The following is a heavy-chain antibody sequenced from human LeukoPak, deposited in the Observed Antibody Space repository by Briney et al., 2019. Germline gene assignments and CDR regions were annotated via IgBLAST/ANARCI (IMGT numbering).Heavy chain of an antibody. CDR3: AKNQYSSSSGIDY. V-gene: IGHV3-30*02. D-gene: IGHD6-6*01. Sequence: GGSLRLSCAASGFTFSSYGMHWVRLAPGKGLEWVAFIRYDGSNKYYADSVKGRFTISRDNSKNTLYLQMNSPRAEDTAVYYCAKNQYSSSSGIDYWGQGTLVTVSS. CDR2: IRYDGSNK. CDR1: GFTFSSYG. J-gene: IGHJ4*02.